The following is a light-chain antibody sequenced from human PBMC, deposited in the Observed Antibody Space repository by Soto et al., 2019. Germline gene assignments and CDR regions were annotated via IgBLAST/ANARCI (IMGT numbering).Light chain of an antibody. V-gene: IGLV2-14*01. CDR1: SSDVGGYNY. Sequence: QSALTQPASVSGSPGQSITISCTGTSSDVGGYNYVSWHQQHPGKAPKLMIYEVSNRPSGVSNRFSGSKSGNTASLTISGLQAEDGADYYCSSYTSSSTPYVFGTGTKVTVL. J-gene: IGLJ1*01. CDR2: EVS. CDR3: SSYTSSSTPYV.